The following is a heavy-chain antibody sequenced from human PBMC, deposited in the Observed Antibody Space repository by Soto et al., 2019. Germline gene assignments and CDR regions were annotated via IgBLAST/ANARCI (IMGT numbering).Heavy chain of an antibody. CDR3: ARDRRYCGGDCSDDAFDI. CDR2: IYYSGST. V-gene: IGHV4-31*03. D-gene: IGHD2-21*02. Sequence: SETLSLTCTVSGGSISSGGYYWSWIRQHPXKGLEWIGYIYYSGSTYYNPSLKSRVTISVDTSKNQFSLKLSSVTAADTAVYYCARDRRYCGGDCSDDAFDIWGQGTMVTVSS. CDR1: GGSISSGGYY. J-gene: IGHJ3*02.